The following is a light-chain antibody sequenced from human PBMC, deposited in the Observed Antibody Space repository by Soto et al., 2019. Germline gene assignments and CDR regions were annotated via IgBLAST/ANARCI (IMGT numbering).Light chain of an antibody. V-gene: IGLV2-14*01. J-gene: IGLJ1*01. CDR3: SSYTSSSTLYV. CDR1: SSDVGGYVY. Sequence: QSALTQPASVSGSPGQSITISCTGTSSDVGGYVYVSWYQHHPGKAPTLIIYEVSNRPSGVSNRFSGSKSGNTASLTISGLQAEDEADYYCSSYTSSSTLYVFGIGTKVTVL. CDR2: EVS.